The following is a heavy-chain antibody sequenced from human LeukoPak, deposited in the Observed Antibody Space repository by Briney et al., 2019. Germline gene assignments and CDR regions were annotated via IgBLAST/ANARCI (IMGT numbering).Heavy chain of an antibody. J-gene: IGHJ4*02. CDR2: IGATTSTI. CDR3: ARALYTRFDY. D-gene: IGHD1-14*01. V-gene: IGHV3-48*03. Sequence: GRSLRLSCAASGFTFRSYEMNWVRQAPGRGLEWISYIGATTSTIYYADSVKGRFTISRDNAKNSLFLQLNSLRAEDTAVYYCARALYTRFDYWGQGTLVTVSS. CDR1: GFTFRSYE.